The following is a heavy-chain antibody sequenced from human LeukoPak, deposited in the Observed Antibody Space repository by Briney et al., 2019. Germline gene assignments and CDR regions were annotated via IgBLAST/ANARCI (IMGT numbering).Heavy chain of an antibody. CDR3: ARDPAIDSSGWYYFDY. D-gene: IGHD6-19*01. Sequence: SETLSLTCTVSGGSISSSSYDWGWIRQPPGKGLEWIGSIYYSGSTYYNPSLKSRVTISVDTSKNQFSLKLSSVTAADTAVYYCARDPAIDSSGWYYFDYWGQGTLVTVSS. V-gene: IGHV4-39*07. CDR1: GGSISSSSYD. CDR2: IYYSGST. J-gene: IGHJ4*02.